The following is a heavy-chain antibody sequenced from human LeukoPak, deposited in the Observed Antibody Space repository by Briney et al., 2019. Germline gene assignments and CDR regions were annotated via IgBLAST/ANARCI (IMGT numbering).Heavy chain of an antibody. CDR2: ISVYNGNT. V-gene: IGHV1-18*01. J-gene: IGHJ6*03. CDR3: ATGDINTLPDRYYFYMDV. CDR1: GYTFTSYG. D-gene: IGHD2-15*01. Sequence: ASVKVSCKASGYTFTSYGISWVRQAPGQGLEWMGWISVYNGNTDYAQKFQGRVTMTTDTSTSTAYMELSSLRSEDTAVYYCATGDINTLPDRYYFYMDVWGKGTTVTVSS.